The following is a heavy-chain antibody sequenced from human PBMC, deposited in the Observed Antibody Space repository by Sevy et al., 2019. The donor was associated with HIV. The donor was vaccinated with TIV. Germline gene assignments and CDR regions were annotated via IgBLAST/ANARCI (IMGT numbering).Heavy chain of an antibody. CDR3: ATSHITMVRGVLDC. CDR2: IGTSSSYI. J-gene: IGHJ4*02. V-gene: IGHV3-21*01. Sequence: GGSLRLSCAGSGFTFSSYSMSWVRQAPGKGLEWVSSIGTSSSYIYYADSVKRRFTISRDNAKNSLYLQMNSLRAEDTAMYYCATSHITMVRGVLDCWGQGTLVTVSS. D-gene: IGHD3-10*01. CDR1: GFTFSSYS.